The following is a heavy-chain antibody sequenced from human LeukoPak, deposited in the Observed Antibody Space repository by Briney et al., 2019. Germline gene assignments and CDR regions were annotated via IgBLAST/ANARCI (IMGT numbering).Heavy chain of an antibody. CDR1: GFTFDDYA. CDR2: ISWNSGSI. J-gene: IGHJ3*02. CDR3: AKDISRITMIVVGAFDI. D-gene: IGHD3-22*01. V-gene: IGHV3-9*01. Sequence: PGGSPRLSCAASGFTFDDYAMHWVRQAPGKGLEWVSGISWNSGSIGYADSVKGRFTISRDNAKNSLYLQMNSLRAEDTALYYCAKDISRITMIVVGAFDIWGQGTMVTVSS.